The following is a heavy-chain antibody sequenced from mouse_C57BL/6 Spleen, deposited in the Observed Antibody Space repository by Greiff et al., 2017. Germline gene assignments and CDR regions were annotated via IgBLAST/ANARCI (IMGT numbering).Heavy chain of an antibody. CDR3: TTWDSIPLDY. CDR1: GFNITDYY. CDR2: IDPEGGDT. V-gene: IGHV14-1*01. Sequence: EVQLQQSGAELVRPGASVKLSCTASGFNITDYYMHWVKQRPEQGLEWIGRIDPEGGDTEYAPKFQGKATLTADTSSNTAYLQLSCQTSEDTAVYYCTTWDSIPLDYWGQGTTLTVSS. D-gene: IGHD4-1*01. J-gene: IGHJ2*01.